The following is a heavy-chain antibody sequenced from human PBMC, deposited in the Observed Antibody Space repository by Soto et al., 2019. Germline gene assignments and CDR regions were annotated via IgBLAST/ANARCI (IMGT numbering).Heavy chain of an antibody. J-gene: IGHJ4*02. D-gene: IGHD1-1*01. CDR1: GFTFSTYC. CDR3: ARVKSFAGHY. Sequence: EVQLVESGGGWVQPGGSLRLSCAASGFTFSTYCMSWVRQAPGNGLEWVANIKQDGSDKYYVDSVTGRFTISRDNANNSLYLPMNGLRAEETAVYYWARVKSFAGHYWGQGTLVTVSS. CDR2: IKQDGSDK. V-gene: IGHV3-7*03.